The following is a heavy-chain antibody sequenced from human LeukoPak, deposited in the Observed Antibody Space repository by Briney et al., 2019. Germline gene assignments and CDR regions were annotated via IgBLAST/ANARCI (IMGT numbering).Heavy chain of an antibody. CDR2: ISGSGSDT. J-gene: IGHJ4*02. D-gene: IGHD7-27*01. CDR3: AKDPWGSRGYFDY. CDR1: GFTFSRNA. Sequence: GGSLRLSCAASGFTFSRNAMIWVRQAPGKGLDWVYAISGSGSDTYYAGSVKGRFTISRDNSKNTVYLRMNSLRAEDTAIYYCAKDPWGSRGYFDYWGQGTLVTVSS. V-gene: IGHV3-23*01.